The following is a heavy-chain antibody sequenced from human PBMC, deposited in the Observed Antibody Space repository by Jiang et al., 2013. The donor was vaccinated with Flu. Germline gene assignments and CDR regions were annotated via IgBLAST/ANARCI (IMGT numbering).Heavy chain of an antibody. CDR1: GYSFTSYW. V-gene: IGHV5-51*01. CDR3: ARLGESVVPAAYGENWFDP. Sequence: GESLKISCKGSGYSFTSYWIGWVRQMPGKGLEWMGIIYPGDSDTRYSPSFQGQVTISADKSISTAYLQWSSLKASDTAMYYCARLGESVVPAAYGENWFDPWGQGTLVTVSS. CDR2: IYPGDSDT. J-gene: IGHJ5*02. D-gene: IGHD2-2*01.